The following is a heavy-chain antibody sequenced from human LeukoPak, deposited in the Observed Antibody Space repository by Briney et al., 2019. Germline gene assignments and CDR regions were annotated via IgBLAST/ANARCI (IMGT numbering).Heavy chain of an antibody. CDR1: VFTLSIYA. V-gene: IGHV3-23*01. Sequence: GRSLRLSCAASVFTLSIYAMSWVPEAPGKGLEWGSAFSGSGGNKYHADSVKDRLTISRDHSKNTLYRQMNSLRAEDTAVYYCAKLSPYGWGSYYNWWGEGTLVTVSS. D-gene: IGHD3-10*01. CDR2: FSGSGGNK. J-gene: IGHJ4*02. CDR3: AKLSPYGWGSYYNW.